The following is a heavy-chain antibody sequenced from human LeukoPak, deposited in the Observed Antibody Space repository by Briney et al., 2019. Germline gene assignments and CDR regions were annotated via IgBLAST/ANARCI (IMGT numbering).Heavy chain of an antibody. CDR3: ARQGVRGVPSEDY. Sequence: PSQTLSLTCTVSGGSISSGGYYWSWIRQPPGKGLEWIGYIYHSGSTYYNPSLKSRVTISVDRSKNQFSLKLSSVTAADTAVYYCARQGVRGVPSEDYWGQGTLVTVSS. D-gene: IGHD3-10*01. CDR2: IYHSGST. J-gene: IGHJ4*02. CDR1: GGSISSGGYY. V-gene: IGHV4-30-2*01.